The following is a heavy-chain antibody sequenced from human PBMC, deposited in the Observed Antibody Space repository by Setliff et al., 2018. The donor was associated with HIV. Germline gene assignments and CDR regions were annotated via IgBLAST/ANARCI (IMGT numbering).Heavy chain of an antibody. J-gene: IGHJ4*02. V-gene: IGHV4-39*01. CDR2: MYYRGTT. CDR3: VRQGLTMNRGVPAPILYYFDY. D-gene: IGHD3-10*01. CDR1: GGSIISSSYY. Sequence: TLSLTCTVSGGSIISSSYYWGWIRQPPGKGLEWIGTMYYRGTTYNNPSLKSRVTFSADTSKNQFSLNLNSVTATDTAVYYCVRQGLTMNRGVPAPILYYFDYWGQGILVTV.